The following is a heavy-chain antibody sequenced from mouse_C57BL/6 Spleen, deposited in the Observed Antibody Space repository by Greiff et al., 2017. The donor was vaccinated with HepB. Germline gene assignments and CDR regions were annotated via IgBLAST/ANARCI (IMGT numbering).Heavy chain of an antibody. D-gene: IGHD2-1*01. J-gene: IGHJ3*01. CDR2: INPNNGGT. CDR3: AREAGNYSSWFAY. CDR1: GYTFTDYN. Sequence: EVKLQESGPELVKPGASVKIPCKASGYTFTDYNMDWVKQSHGKSLEWIGDINPNNGGTIYNQKFKGKATLTVDKSSSTAYMELRSLTSEDTAVYYCAREAGNYSSWFAYWGQGTLVTVSA. V-gene: IGHV1-18*01.